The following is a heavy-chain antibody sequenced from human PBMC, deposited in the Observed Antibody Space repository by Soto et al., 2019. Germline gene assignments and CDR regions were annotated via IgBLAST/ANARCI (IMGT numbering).Heavy chain of an antibody. CDR3: ARDIGEGTTVTPTYFDY. Sequence: ASVKVSCKASGYTFTSYGISWVRQAPGQGLEWMGWISAYNGNTNYAQKLQGRVTMTTDTSTSTAYMELRSLRSDDTAVYYCARDIGEGTTVTPTYFDYWGQGTLVTVSS. D-gene: IGHD4-4*01. CDR1: GYTFTSYG. V-gene: IGHV1-18*01. CDR2: ISAYNGNT. J-gene: IGHJ4*02.